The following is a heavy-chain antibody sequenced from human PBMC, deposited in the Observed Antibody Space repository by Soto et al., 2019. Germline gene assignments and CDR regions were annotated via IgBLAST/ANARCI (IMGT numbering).Heavy chain of an antibody. CDR1: GFTFSSYG. V-gene: IGHV3-33*01. CDR2: IWYDGSNK. Sequence: PGGSLRLSCAASGFTFSSYGMHWVRQAPGKGLEGVAVIWYDGSNKYYADSVKGRFTISRDNSKNTLYLQMNSLRAEDTAVYYCARGKEVLWFGELFSMGAFDIWGQGTMVTVSS. J-gene: IGHJ3*02. CDR3: ARGKEVLWFGELFSMGAFDI. D-gene: IGHD3-10*01.